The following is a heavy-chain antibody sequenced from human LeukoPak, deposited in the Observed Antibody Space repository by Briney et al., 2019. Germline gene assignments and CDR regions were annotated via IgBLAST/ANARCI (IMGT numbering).Heavy chain of an antibody. V-gene: IGHV4-61*02. Sequence: SETLSLTCTVSGGSISSGSYYWSWIRQPAGKGLEWIGRIYTSGSTNYNPSLKSRVTISVDTSKNQFSLKLSSVTAADTAVYYCAREAKSYYYDSSGYYSEALYFDCWGQGTLVTVSS. CDR2: IYTSGST. J-gene: IGHJ4*02. CDR3: AREAKSYYYDSSGYYSEALYFDC. D-gene: IGHD3-22*01. CDR1: GGSISSGSYY.